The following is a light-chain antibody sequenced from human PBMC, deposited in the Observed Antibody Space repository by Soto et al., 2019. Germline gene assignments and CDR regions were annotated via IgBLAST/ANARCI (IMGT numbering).Light chain of an antibody. CDR1: SGHSSYT. CDR3: QTWGAGIRV. J-gene: IGLJ2*01. V-gene: IGLV4-69*01. CDR2: VNSDGSH. Sequence: QSVLTQSPSASASLGASVRLTCTLSSGHSSYTIAWHQQQPEKGPRYLMKVNSDGSHIKGDGIPDRFSGSSSGAERHLTISSLQSEDEADYYCQTWGAGIRVFGGGTQLTVL.